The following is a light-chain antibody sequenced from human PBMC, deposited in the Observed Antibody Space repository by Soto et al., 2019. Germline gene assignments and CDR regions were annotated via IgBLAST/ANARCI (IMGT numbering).Light chain of an antibody. V-gene: IGKV1-5*01. J-gene: IGKJ5*01. CDR3: PVSAIYLIP. Sequence: SQACSTLSASVGERVTFTLRASQSISSWLAWYQQKPGKAPKLLLYDASTLQSGVPSRFSGSGSGTDFTLTICRLHPDDFTTYYSPVSAIYLIPFGHGALL. CDR1: QSISSW. CDR2: DAS.